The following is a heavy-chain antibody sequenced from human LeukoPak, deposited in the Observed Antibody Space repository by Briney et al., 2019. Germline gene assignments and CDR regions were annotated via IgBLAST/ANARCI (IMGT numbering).Heavy chain of an antibody. D-gene: IGHD3-10*01. CDR3: ARVSLWFGELFRDDPFTDV. CDR2: ISHDGSDR. Sequence: PGGSLRLSWAASGFTFSNYGLHWVRQAPGKGLEWVCVISHDGSDRNYAESVKGRFTVSRDNSKNMLDLQMDSLRVEDTATYYCARVSLWFGELFRDDPFTDVWGQGTTVIVSS. CDR1: GFTFSNYG. J-gene: IGHJ6*02. V-gene: IGHV3-30*04.